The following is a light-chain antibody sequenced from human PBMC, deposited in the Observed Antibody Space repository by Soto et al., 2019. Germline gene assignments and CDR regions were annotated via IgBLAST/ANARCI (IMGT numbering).Light chain of an antibody. V-gene: IGLV2-23*01. CDR1: IKDGGNTYL. Sequence: QSVLTQAASVSGSPGQSVTISCSGIIKDGGNTYLVSWYQQYPGTAPKVIIFEGNKRPSGVSHRFSGSMSGSTASLTISGLQAEDEADYYCCSYGGSNTWVFGGGTKVTVL. CDR3: CSYGGSNTWV. J-gene: IGLJ3*02. CDR2: EGN.